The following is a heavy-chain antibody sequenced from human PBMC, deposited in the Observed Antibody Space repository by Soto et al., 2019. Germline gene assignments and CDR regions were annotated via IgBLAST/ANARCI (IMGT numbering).Heavy chain of an antibody. V-gene: IGHV3-30*03. CDR1: GFTFSYYA. CDR2: ISFDGSVQ. Sequence: ESGGGVVQPGRSLRLSCAASGFTFSYYAMHWVRQAPAKGLEWVAVISFDGSVQFYADSVTGRFTISRDNSKNTVDLQMSGLRSEDTALYYCATSLLYNTSGYGPHYWGRGTPVTVSS. CDR3: ATSLLYNTSGYGPHY. J-gene: IGHJ4*02. D-gene: IGHD3-22*01.